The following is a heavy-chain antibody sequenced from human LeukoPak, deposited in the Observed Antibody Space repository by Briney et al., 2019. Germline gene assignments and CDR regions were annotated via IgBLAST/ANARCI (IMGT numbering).Heavy chain of an antibody. CDR1: GFTFSSYA. D-gene: IGHD3-22*01. CDR3: AKVEGAGGYYFHY. J-gene: IGHJ4*02. Sequence: GGSLRLSCAASGFTFSSYAMSWVRQAPGKGLEWVSAISGSGGSTYYADSVKGRFTISRDNSKNTLYLQMNSLRAEGTAVYYCAKVEGAGGYYFHYWGQGTLVTVSS. V-gene: IGHV3-23*01. CDR2: ISGSGGST.